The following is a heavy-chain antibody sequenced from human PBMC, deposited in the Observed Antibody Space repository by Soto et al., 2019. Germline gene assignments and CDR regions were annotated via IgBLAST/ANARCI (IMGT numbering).Heavy chain of an antibody. CDR3: ARDGSRYLQLERPHYYYYYYMDV. J-gene: IGHJ6*03. D-gene: IGHD1-1*01. V-gene: IGHV3-21*01. CDR1: GFTFSSYS. CDR2: ISSSSSYI. Sequence: GGSLRLSCAASGFTFSSYSMNWVRQAPGKGLEWVSSISSSSSYIYYADSVKGRFTIPRDNAKTSLYLQMNSLRAEDTAVYYCARDGSRYLQLERPHYYYYYYMDVWGKGTTVTVSS.